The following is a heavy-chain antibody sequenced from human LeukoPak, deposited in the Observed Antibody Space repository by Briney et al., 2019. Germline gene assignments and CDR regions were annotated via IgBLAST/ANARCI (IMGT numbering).Heavy chain of an antibody. CDR1: GGSISSSSYY. Sequence: SETLSLTCTVSGGSISSSSYYWGWIRQPPGKGLEWIGSNYYSGSTYYNPSLKSRVTISVDTSKNQFSLKLSSVTAADTAVYYCARDADIVVVPAAHGGLDPWGQGTLVTVSS. V-gene: IGHV4-39*07. CDR3: ARDADIVVVPAAHGGLDP. D-gene: IGHD2-2*01. J-gene: IGHJ5*02. CDR2: NYYSGST.